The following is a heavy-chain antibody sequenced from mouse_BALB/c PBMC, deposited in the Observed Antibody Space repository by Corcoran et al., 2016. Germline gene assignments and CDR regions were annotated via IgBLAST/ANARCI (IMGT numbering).Heavy chain of an antibody. CDR3: AGDYYGYWYFDV. CDR2: ITHSGET. J-gene: IGHJ1*01. V-gene: IGHV12-3*02. Sequence: QKQLQDSGPGLVTPSQSLFLACSITGFPITSGYYWIWIRQSPGKPLEWMGYITHSGETFYNPSLQSPISITRETSKNQFFLQLNSVTTEDTAMYYCAGDYYGYWYFDVWGAGTTVTVSS. D-gene: IGHD1-1*01. CDR1: GFPITSGYY.